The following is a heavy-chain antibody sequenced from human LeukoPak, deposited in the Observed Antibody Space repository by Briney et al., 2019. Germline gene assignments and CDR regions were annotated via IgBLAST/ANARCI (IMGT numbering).Heavy chain of an antibody. Sequence: SETLSLTCTVSGGSISSSSYYWGWIRQPPGKGLEWIGSIYYSGSTYYNPSLKSRVTISVDTSKNQFSLKLSSVTAADTAVYYCARRAGDTAMVTLYYFDYWGQGTLVTASS. D-gene: IGHD5-18*01. J-gene: IGHJ4*02. CDR3: ARRAGDTAMVTLYYFDY. V-gene: IGHV4-39*01. CDR2: IYYSGST. CDR1: GGSISSSSYY.